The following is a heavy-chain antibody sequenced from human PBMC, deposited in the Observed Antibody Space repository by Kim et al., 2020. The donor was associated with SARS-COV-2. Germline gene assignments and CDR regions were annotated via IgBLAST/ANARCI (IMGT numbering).Heavy chain of an antibody. CDR1: GFTLNSYW. CDR2: INSDGSTT. Sequence: GGSLRLSCAASGFTLNSYWMDWVRQAPGKGLVWVSRINSDGSTTTYADSVKGRFTISRDNAKNTLYLQMDSLRAEDTALYYCVRGQYSTSRFDPWGQGTLVTVSS. CDR3: VRGQYSTSRFDP. D-gene: IGHD6-6*01. J-gene: IGHJ5*02. V-gene: IGHV3-74*03.